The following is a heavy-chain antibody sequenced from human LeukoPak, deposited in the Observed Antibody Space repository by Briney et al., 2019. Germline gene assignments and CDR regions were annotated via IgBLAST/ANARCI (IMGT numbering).Heavy chain of an antibody. CDR2: IYPGDSDT. J-gene: IGHJ5*02. CDR3: ARGSVWFGEFPPEDWFDP. CDR1: GYSFTSYW. V-gene: IGHV5-51*01. Sequence: GESLKISCKGSGYSFTSYWIGWVRQMPGKGLEWMGIIYPGDSDTRYSPSFQGQVTISADKSISTAYLQWSSLKASDTAMYYCARGSVWFGEFPPEDWFDPWGQGTLVTVSS. D-gene: IGHD3-10*01.